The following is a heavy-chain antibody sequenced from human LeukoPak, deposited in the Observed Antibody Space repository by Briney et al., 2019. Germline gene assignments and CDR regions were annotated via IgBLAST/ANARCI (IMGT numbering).Heavy chain of an antibody. J-gene: IGHJ4*02. CDR2: ISGSGGST. Sequence: GGSLRLSCAASGFTFSSYAMSWVRQAPGKGLEWVSAISGSGGSTYYADSVKGRFTISRDNSKNTLYLQMNSLRAEDTAVYYCAKTEGTMVREVRKKEYYFDYWGQGTLVTVSS. D-gene: IGHD3-10*01. V-gene: IGHV3-23*01. CDR3: AKTEGTMVREVRKKEYYFDY. CDR1: GFTFSSYA.